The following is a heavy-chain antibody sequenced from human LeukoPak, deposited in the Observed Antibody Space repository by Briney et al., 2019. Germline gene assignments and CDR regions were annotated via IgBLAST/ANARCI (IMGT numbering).Heavy chain of an antibody. D-gene: IGHD3-10*01. V-gene: IGHV3-53*01. CDR3: AEGDYYGSGSYAY. J-gene: IGHJ4*02. CDR1: GFTVSSNY. Sequence: GGSLRLSCAASGFTVSSNYMSWVRQAPGKGLEWVSVIYSGGSTYYADSVKGRFTISRDNSKNTLYLQMNSLRAEDTAVYYCAEGDYYGSGSYAYWGQGTLVTVSS. CDR2: IYSGGST.